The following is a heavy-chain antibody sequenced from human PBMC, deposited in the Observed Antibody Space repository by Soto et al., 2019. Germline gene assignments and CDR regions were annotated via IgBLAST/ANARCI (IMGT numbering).Heavy chain of an antibody. CDR3: ARGGTTVTLGDGMDV. V-gene: IGHV3-33*01. CDR2: IWYDGSNK. D-gene: IGHD4-17*01. Sequence: GGSLRLSCAASGFTSSSYGMHWVRQAPGKGLEWVAVIWYDGSNKYYADSVKGRFTISRDNSKNTLYLQMNSLRAEDTAVYYCARGGTTVTLGDGMDVWGQGTTVTVSS. J-gene: IGHJ6*02. CDR1: GFTSSSYG.